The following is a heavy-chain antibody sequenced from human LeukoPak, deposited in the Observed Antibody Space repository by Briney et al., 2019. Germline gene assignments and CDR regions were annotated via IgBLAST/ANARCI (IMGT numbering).Heavy chain of an antibody. J-gene: IGHJ4*02. D-gene: IGHD4-17*01. CDR3: AKDSDYAFDY. Sequence: GGSLRLSCVVSGFTFSSYAMSWVRQAPGKGLEWVSAISGSGGSTYYADSVKGRFTISRDNSKNTLYLQMNSLRAEDTAVYYCAKDSDYAFDYWGQGTLVTVSS. CDR1: GFTFSSYA. V-gene: IGHV3-23*01. CDR2: ISGSGGST.